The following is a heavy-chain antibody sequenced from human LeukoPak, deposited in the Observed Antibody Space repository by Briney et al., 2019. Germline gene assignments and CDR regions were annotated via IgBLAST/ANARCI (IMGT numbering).Heavy chain of an antibody. CDR2: INPSGGST. Sequence: ASVTVSFTASGYTFTIYYMHWVRQAPGQGLEWMGIINPSGGSTSYARKFQGRVTMTRDTSTSTVYMELSSLRSEDTAVYYCARGGMIVYYWGQGTLVTVAS. CDR1: GYTFTIYY. V-gene: IGHV1-46*01. D-gene: IGHD3-22*01. J-gene: IGHJ4*02. CDR3: ARGGMIVYY.